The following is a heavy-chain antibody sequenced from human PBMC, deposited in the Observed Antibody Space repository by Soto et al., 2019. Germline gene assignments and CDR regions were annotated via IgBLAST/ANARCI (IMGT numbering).Heavy chain of an antibody. CDR3: ARDGNSGYYYSDY. CDR1: GFTFSRYS. Sequence: PGGSLRLSCAASGFTFSRYSMNWVRQAPGQGLEWVSYISSSSTIYYADSVKGRFTISRDNAKNSLCLQMNSLRDEDTAVYYCARDGNSGYYYSDYWGQGTLVTVSS. J-gene: IGHJ4*02. D-gene: IGHD5-12*01. V-gene: IGHV3-48*02. CDR2: ISSSSTI.